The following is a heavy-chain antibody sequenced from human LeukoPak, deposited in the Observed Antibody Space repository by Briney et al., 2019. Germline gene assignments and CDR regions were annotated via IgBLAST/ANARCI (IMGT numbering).Heavy chain of an antibody. CDR2: LYHTVST. CDR3: ARGPVAGNFDS. Sequence: PSETLSLTCAVSGGSISSPNYWSWVRQPPGKGLEWIGELYHTVSTNYNPSLKSRATISVDKSKNQFSLRLNSVTAADTAVYFCARGPVAGNFDSWGQGTLVTVSS. V-gene: IGHV4-4*02. J-gene: IGHJ4*02. D-gene: IGHD6-19*01. CDR1: GGSISSPNY.